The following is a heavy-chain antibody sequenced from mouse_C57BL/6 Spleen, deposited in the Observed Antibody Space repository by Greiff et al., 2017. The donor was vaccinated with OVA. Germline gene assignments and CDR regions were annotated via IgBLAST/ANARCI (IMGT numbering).Heavy chain of an antibody. CDR2: INPNYGTT. V-gene: IGHV1-39*01. CDR1: GYSFTDYN. Sequence: EVKLMESGPELVKPGASVKISCKASGYSFTDYNMNWVKQSNGKSLEWIGVINPNYGTTSYNQKFKGKATLTVDQSSSTAYMQLNSLTSEDSAVYYCARRDDYDVGYWYFDVWGTGTTVTVSS. CDR3: ARRDDYDVGYWYFDV. J-gene: IGHJ1*03. D-gene: IGHD2-4*01.